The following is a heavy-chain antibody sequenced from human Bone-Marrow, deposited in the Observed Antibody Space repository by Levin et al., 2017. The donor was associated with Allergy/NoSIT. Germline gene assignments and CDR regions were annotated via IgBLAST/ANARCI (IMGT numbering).Heavy chain of an antibody. J-gene: IGHJ6*02. D-gene: IGHD3-9*01. V-gene: IGHV3-23*01. Sequence: GESLKISCAASGFTLGNYAINWVRQAPGKGLEWVAGISASGGSTNYADSVKGRFSISRDNSMSTLYLQMNSLRAEDTAVYYCASSLYDILTGLYGVDVWGQGTTVTVAS. CDR3: ASSLYDILTGLYGVDV. CDR1: GFTLGNYA. CDR2: ISASGGST.